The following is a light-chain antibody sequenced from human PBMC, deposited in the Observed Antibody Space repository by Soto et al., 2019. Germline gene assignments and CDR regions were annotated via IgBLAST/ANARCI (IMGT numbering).Light chain of an antibody. CDR1: QTISNY. V-gene: IGKV1-39*01. CDR3: QQSYSPPPIT. Sequence: DIHMTQSPSSVSASLGDRVTITFRASQTISNYLNWYQKKPGKAPKLLIYAASSLQRGVPSRFSGSGSGTDFTLTIGSLQPEDFATYYCQQSYSPPPITFGQGTRLEIK. CDR2: AAS. J-gene: IGKJ5*01.